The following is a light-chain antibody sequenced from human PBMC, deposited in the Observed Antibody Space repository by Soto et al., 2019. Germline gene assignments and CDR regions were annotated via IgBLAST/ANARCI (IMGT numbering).Light chain of an antibody. Sequence: AIQMTQSPSSLSASVGDRVTITCRASQGIRNDLGWYQQKPGKAPKLLIYVAPSLQSGVPSRFSGSGSGTDFTLTISSLQPEDFATYYCLHDYNFPLTFGGGTKVEIK. J-gene: IGKJ4*01. V-gene: IGKV1-6*01. CDR1: QGIRND. CDR2: VAP. CDR3: LHDYNFPLT.